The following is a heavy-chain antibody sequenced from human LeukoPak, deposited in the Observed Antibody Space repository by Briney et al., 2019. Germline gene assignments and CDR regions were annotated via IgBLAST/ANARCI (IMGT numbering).Heavy chain of an antibody. CDR1: GFTFGDYT. CDR3: TRNMLGIAWFDL. V-gene: IGHV3-49*03. Sequence: GGSLRLSCTVSGFTFGDYTISWFRQAPGKGLEWVGFIRSKAYGGTTEYAASVKGRFTISRDDSKSIAYLQLNSLQSEDTAVYYCTRNMLGIAWFDLGGQGTLVTVSS. CDR2: IRSKAYGGTT. J-gene: IGHJ5*02. D-gene: IGHD7-27*01.